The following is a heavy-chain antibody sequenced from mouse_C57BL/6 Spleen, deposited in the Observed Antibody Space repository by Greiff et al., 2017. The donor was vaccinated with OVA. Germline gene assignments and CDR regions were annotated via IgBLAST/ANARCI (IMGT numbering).Heavy chain of an antibody. CDR1: GYSITSGYY. CDR3: AREDGSPYWYFDV. J-gene: IGHJ1*03. V-gene: IGHV3-6*01. Sequence: ESGPGLVKPSPSLSLTCSVTGYSITSGYYWNWIRQFPGNKLEWMVYISYDGSNNYNPSLKNPTSITRDTSKNQFFLKLKSVTTEDTATDYGAREDGSPYWYFDVWGTGTTVTVSS. CDR2: ISYDGSN. D-gene: IGHD1-1*01.